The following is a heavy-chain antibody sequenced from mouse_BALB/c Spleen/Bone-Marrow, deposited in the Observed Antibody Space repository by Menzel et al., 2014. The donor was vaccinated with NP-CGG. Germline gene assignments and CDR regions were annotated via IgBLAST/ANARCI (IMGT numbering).Heavy chain of an antibody. V-gene: IGHV7-3*02. Sequence: EVQVVESGGGLVQPGGSLRLSCETSGFTFTDYYMSWVRQPPGKALEWLGFIRNKAKGYTTDYSASVKGRFTISRDNSQGISYLQMNTLRAEDSATYYCARDENVGIYWYFDVWGAGTTVTVSS. CDR3: ARDENVGIYWYFDV. J-gene: IGHJ1*01. CDR1: GFTFTDYY. CDR2: IRNKAKGYTT.